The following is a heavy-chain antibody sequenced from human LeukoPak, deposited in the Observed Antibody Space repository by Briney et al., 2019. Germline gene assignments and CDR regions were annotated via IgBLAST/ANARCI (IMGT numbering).Heavy chain of an antibody. CDR2: IYYSGST. CDR1: GGSISSGGYY. V-gene: IGHV4-31*03. D-gene: IGHD6-13*01. Sequence: SETLSLTCTVSGGSISSGGYYWSWIRQHPGKGLEWIGYIYYSGSTYYNPSLKSRVTISVDTSKNQFSLKLSSVTAADTAVYYCPRGIRSPPAHFDYWGQGTLVTVSS. CDR3: PRGIRSPPAHFDY. J-gene: IGHJ4*02.